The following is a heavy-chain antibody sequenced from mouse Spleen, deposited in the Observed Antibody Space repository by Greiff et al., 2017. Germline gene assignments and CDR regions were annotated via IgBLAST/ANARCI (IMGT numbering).Heavy chain of an antibody. V-gene: IGHV1-76*01. CDR1: GYTFTDYY. CDR2: IYPGSGNT. CDR3: ARDYGSRRAMDY. Sequence: QVQLKQSGAELVRPGASVKLSCKASGYTFTDYYINWVKQRPGQGLEWIARIYPGSGNTYYNEKFKGKATLTAEKSSSTAYMQLSSLTSEDSAVYFCARDYGSRRAMDYWGQGTSVTVSS. J-gene: IGHJ4*01. D-gene: IGHD1-1*01.